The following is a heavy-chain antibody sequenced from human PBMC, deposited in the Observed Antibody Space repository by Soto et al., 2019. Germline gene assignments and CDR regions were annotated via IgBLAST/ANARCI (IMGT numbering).Heavy chain of an antibody. V-gene: IGHV3-30*04. D-gene: IGHD2-2*02. CDR1: GFTFSSYA. CDR3: ARDWGLYSNFFDY. Sequence: GESLKISCAASGFTFSSYAMHWVRQAPGKGLEWVAVISYDGSNKYYADSVKGRFTISRDNSKNTLYLQMNSLRAEDTAVYYCARDWGLYSNFFDYWGQGTLVTVSS. CDR2: ISYDGSNK. J-gene: IGHJ4*02.